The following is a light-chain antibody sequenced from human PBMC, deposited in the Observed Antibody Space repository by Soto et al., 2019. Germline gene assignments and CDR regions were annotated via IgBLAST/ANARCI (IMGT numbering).Light chain of an antibody. CDR2: GAS. CDR3: QKYGGPPYT. CDR1: QNVGASY. V-gene: IGKV3-20*01. Sequence: EIVLTQSPGTLPLSPGERAALSCRASQNVGASYIAWYQQKPGQAPRLLIYGASIRATGIADRFSGSGSGTDFTLTITRLEPEEFARYYCQKYGGPPYTFGQGTKLEIK. J-gene: IGKJ2*01.